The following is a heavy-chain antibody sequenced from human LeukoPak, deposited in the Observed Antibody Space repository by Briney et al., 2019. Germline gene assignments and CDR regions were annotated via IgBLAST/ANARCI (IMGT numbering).Heavy chain of an antibody. CDR3: ARGGRNWYGFDY. CDR2: ISDSGDVT. J-gene: IGHJ4*02. V-gene: IGHV3-23*01. D-gene: IGHD1-1*01. Sequence: PGGSLRLSCAASGFTFSGYALSWVRQAPGKGLEWVSGISDSGDVTFYADSVKGRFTISRSNSKSTLYLQMSSLRAEDTALYYCARGGRNWYGFDYWGQGTVVTVSS. CDR1: GFTFSGYA.